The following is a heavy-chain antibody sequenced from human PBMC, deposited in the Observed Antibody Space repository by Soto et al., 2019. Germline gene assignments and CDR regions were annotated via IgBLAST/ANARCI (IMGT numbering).Heavy chain of an antibody. CDR1: GGSFSGYY. J-gene: IGHJ6*03. CDR3: ARPGKRTFGVVTPAHYYYYYMDV. CDR2: INHSGST. Sequence: SETLSLTCAVYGGSFSGYYWSWIRQPPGKGLEWIGEINHSGSTNYNPSFKSRVTISVDTSKNQFSLKLSSVTAADTAVYYCARPGKRTFGVVTPAHYYYYYMDVWGKGTTVTVSS. D-gene: IGHD3-3*01. V-gene: IGHV4-34*01.